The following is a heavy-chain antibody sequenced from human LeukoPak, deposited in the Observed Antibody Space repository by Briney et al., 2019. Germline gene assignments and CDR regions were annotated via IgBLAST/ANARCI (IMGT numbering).Heavy chain of an antibody. CDR1: GFTFNSYE. Sequence: PGGSLRLSCAASGFTFNSYEMNWVRQAPGKGAEWVSYINSGGSAIYYADSVKGRFTISRDNAKNSLCLQMNSLRADDTAVYYCARGGSYVHYWGQGTLVTVSS. CDR3: ARGGSYVHY. CDR2: INSGGSAI. J-gene: IGHJ4*02. V-gene: IGHV3-48*03. D-gene: IGHD1-26*01.